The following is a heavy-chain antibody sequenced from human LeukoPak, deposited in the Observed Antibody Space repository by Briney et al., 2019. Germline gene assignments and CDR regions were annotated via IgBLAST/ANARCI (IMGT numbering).Heavy chain of an antibody. CDR2: THEDGSEK. V-gene: IGHV3-7*01. CDR1: GFTFSGYW. CDR3: ARRGSRFDY. J-gene: IGHJ4*02. Sequence: GGSLRLSCAASGFTFSGYWMSWVRQAPGKGLEWVANTHEDGSEKYYVDSVKGRFTISRDNAKNSLYLQMNSLRVEDTAVYYCARRGSRFDYWGQGTLVAVSS. D-gene: IGHD3-16*01.